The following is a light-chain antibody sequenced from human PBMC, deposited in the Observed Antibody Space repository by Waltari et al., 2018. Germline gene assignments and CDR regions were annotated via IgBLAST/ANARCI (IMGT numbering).Light chain of an antibody. CDR3: QQLHSYPVT. CDR2: DAS. Sequence: AVQLTQSPSSLSASVGDRVTITCRASQAISSALAWYQQKPGKAPNLLIYDASNLESGVPSRFSGSGSGTQFTLTISSLQPADFATYYCQQLHSYPVTFGGGTKVEIK. V-gene: IGKV1-13*02. CDR1: QAISSA. J-gene: IGKJ4*01.